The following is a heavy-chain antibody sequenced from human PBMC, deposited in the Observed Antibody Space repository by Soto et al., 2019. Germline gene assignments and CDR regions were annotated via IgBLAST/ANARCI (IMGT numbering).Heavy chain of an antibody. D-gene: IGHD6-6*01. CDR1: GGSISSSSYY. CDR3: ASKGTAKYSSSSERSYYYYMDV. V-gene: IGHV4-39*01. J-gene: IGHJ6*03. Sequence: TSETLSLTCTVSGGSISSSSYYWGWIRQPPGKGLEWIGSIYYSGSTYYNPSLKSRVTISVDTSKNQFSLKLSSVTAADTAVYYCASKGTAKYSSSSERSYYYYMDVWGKGTTVTVSS. CDR2: IYYSGST.